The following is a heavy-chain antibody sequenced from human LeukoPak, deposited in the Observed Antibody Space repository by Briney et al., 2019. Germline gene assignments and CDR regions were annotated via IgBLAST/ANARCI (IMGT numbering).Heavy chain of an antibody. Sequence: ASVKVSCKASGYTFTSYGISWVRQAPGQGLEWMGWISAYNGNTNYAQKLQGRVTMTTDTSTSTAYVELRSLRSEDTAVYYCTRDTGTTGEVKFDPWGQGTLVTVSS. CDR1: GYTFTSYG. D-gene: IGHD4-17*01. CDR3: TRDTGTTGEVKFDP. V-gene: IGHV1-18*01. J-gene: IGHJ5*02. CDR2: ISAYNGNT.